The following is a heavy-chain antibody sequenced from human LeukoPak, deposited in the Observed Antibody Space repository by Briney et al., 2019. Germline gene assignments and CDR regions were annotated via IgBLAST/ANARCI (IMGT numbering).Heavy chain of an antibody. CDR2: INHSGST. V-gene: IGHV4-34*01. CDR1: GGSFSGYY. Sequence: SETLSLTCAVYGGSFSGYYWSWIRQPPGKGLEWIGVINHSGSTNYNPSLKSRVTISVDASKNQFSLKLSSVTAADTAVYYCARGGTRGVVPAAMVNWFDPWGQGTLVTVSS. D-gene: IGHD2-2*01. CDR3: ARGGTRGVVPAAMVNWFDP. J-gene: IGHJ5*02.